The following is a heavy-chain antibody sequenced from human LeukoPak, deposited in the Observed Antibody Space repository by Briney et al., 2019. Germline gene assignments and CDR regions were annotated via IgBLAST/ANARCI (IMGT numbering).Heavy chain of an antibody. CDR1: GFTFSSYS. J-gene: IGHJ6*02. CDR2: ISSSSSYI. V-gene: IGHV3-21*01. CDR3: ATRPTGTNYYYYGMDV. D-gene: IGHD1-7*01. Sequence: PGGSLRLSCAASGFTFSSYSMNWVRQAPGKGLEWVSSISSSSSYIYYADSVKGRFTISRDNAKNSLYLQMNSLRAEDTAVYYCATRPTGTNYYYYGMDVWGQGTTVTVSS.